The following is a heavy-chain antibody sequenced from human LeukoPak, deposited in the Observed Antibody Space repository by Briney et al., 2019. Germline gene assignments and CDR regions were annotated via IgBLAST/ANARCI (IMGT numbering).Heavy chain of an antibody. D-gene: IGHD1-26*01. J-gene: IGHJ4*02. V-gene: IGHV4-34*01. CDR1: GGSFSGYY. CDR2: INHSGST. Sequence: SETLSLTCAVYGGSFSGYYWSWIRQPPGKGLEWIGEINHSGSTNYNPSLKSRVTISVDTSKNQFSLKLSSVTAADTAVYYCARRPPYSGSYYGYWGQGTLVTVSS. CDR3: ARRPPYSGSYYGY.